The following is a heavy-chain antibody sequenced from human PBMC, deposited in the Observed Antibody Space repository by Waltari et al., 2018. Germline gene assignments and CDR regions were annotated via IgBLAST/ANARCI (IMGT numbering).Heavy chain of an antibody. CDR3: ATSGMDLSGVTINWFDH. CDR2: VAHEDGKT. D-gene: IGHD3-9*01. J-gene: IGHJ5*02. Sequence: VQLVRSSSAVNNLGSTVTIPCTPSWSIFKPSYTPSLPLATGTSTKRQCPGKGLEWVGRVAHEDGKTIDEEKFQGRNVITQNRPTRTVCMEVTSLTSDDAAVYYCATSGMDLSGVTINWFDHWGQGTLLTVSS. CDR1: WSIFKPSY. V-gene: IGHV1-69-2*01.